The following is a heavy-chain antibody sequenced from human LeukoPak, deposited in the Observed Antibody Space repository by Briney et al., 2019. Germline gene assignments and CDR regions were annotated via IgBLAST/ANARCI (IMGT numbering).Heavy chain of an antibody. CDR3: ARVHVLRYFDWLSQGLYYFDY. V-gene: IGHV4-59*01. CDR2: IYYSGST. Sequence: SETLSLTCTVSGGSISSYYWSWIRQPPGKGLEWLGYIYYSGSTNYNPSLKSRVTISVDTSKNQFSLKLSSVTAADTAVYYCARVHVLRYFDWLSQGLYYFDYWGQGTLVTVSS. D-gene: IGHD3-9*01. CDR1: GGSISSYY. J-gene: IGHJ4*02.